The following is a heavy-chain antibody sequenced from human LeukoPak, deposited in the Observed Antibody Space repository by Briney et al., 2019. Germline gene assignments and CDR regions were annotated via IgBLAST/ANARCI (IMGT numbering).Heavy chain of an antibody. V-gene: IGHV1-2*06. D-gene: IGHD1-14*01. CDR1: GYTFTGYY. CDR3: ARGWDRIPYYYYGMDV. CDR2: INPNSGGT. Sequence: ASVKVSCKASGYTFTGYYMHWVRQPPGQGLEWMGRINPNSGGTNYAQKFQGRVNMTRDTSISTAYMELSRLRSDDTAVYYCARGWDRIPYYYYGMDVWGQGTTVTVSS. J-gene: IGHJ6*02.